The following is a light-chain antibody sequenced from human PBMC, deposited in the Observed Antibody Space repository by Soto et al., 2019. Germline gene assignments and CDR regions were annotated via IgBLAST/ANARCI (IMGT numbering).Light chain of an antibody. CDR1: YSLIHSDGDTY. Sequence: DVVMTQSPLSLPVTLGQPASISCRSSYSLIHSDGDTYLNWFQQRPGQSPRRVIYEVSNRDSGVPDRFSGSGSGTDFTLKISRVEAEDVGIYYCMQGTRWPWTFGQGTEVEIK. J-gene: IGKJ1*01. CDR2: EVS. CDR3: MQGTRWPWT. V-gene: IGKV2-30*02.